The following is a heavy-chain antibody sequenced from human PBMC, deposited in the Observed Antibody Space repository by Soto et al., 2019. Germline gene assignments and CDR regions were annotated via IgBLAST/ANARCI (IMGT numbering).Heavy chain of an antibody. J-gene: IGHJ5*02. V-gene: IGHV4-30-2*01. CDR3: ARVPGP. Sequence: PSETLSLTCAVSAGSISSGGYSWSWLRQPPGKGLEWIGYIYHSGSTYYNPSLKSRGTISVDRSKNQFSLKLSSVTAADTAVYYCARVPGPWGQGTLVTVS. CDR2: IYHSGST. CDR1: AGSISSGGYS.